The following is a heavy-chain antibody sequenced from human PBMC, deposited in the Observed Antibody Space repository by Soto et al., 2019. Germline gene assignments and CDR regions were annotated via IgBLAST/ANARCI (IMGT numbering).Heavy chain of an antibody. CDR3: AKVGFPYSYGYLFYY. D-gene: IGHD5-18*01. V-gene: IGHV1-18*01. CDR2: ISGYSGHT. Sequence: SVKVSSTASRDTFCISVISWVRQTPGQGLEWMGWISGYSGHTYYAQKFQGRVTMTTDTSTNTVYMELNSLRVEDTAVYYCAKVGFPYSYGYLFYYWGQGTLVTAPQ. J-gene: IGHJ4*02. CDR1: RDTFCISV.